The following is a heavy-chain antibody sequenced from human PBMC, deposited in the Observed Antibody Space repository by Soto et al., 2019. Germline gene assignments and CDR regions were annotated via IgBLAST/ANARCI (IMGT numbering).Heavy chain of an antibody. Sequence: PXEXLKISCKCSGYXFTSYLVVWVRHMPGKGLEFIGIIYPGYSDTRYSPSFQFHVTISAYKSIRTAYLQWSSLKASDTAMYYFARRGGAVADGMDVWGQGTTVTVS. CDR1: GYXFTSYL. D-gene: IGHD6-19*01. CDR3: ARRGGAVADGMDV. V-gene: IGHV5-51*01. J-gene: IGHJ6*02. CDR2: IYPGYSDT.